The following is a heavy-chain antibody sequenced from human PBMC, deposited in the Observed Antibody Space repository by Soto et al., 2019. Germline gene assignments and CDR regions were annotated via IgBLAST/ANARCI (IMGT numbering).Heavy chain of an antibody. CDR3: AREYYYTMDV. CDR2: IDSSTKYT. J-gene: IGHJ6*02. V-gene: IGHV3-11*05. Sequence: QVQLVESGGGLVRPGGSLRLSCEASGFTFRDYYMTWFRQAPGKGLEWLSYIDSSTKYTNYADSMKGRFTISRDNAKNSLYLQMNSLRADDTAVYYCAREYYYTMDVWCQGTMVTVSS. CDR1: GFTFRDYY.